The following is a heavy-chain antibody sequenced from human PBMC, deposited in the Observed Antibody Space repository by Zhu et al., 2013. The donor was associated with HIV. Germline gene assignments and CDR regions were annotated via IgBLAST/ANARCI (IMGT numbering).Heavy chain of an antibody. J-gene: IGHJ3*02. Sequence: QVQLQQWGAGLLKPSETLSLTCTVSGASIDTNTYYWGWIRQPPGKGLEWIGTISYTGSTYSNPSLRSRLTISVDTSKNQFSLRLYSVTAADTAVYYCARDKGQLGRSDAFDIWGPGGLWSPSLQ. CDR1: GASIDTNTYY. D-gene: IGHD6-13*01. V-gene: IGHV4-39*07. CDR2: ISYTGST. CDR3: ARDKGQLGRSDAFDI.